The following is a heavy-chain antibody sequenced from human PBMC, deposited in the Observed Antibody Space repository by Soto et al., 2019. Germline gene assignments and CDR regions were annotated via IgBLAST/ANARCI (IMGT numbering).Heavy chain of an antibody. Sequence: EVQLVESGGGLVQPGGSLRLSCAASGFSFSSFAMNWVRQAPGKGLEWLSYISSDTSTIYYADSVKGRFTISRENARNSLFLHMNSLRDEDTAVYYCARLVGPSTYVYYYGMDVWGQGTTVTVSS. CDR2: ISSDTSTI. CDR3: ARLVGPSTYVYYYGMDV. CDR1: GFSFSSFA. D-gene: IGHD1-26*01. J-gene: IGHJ6*02. V-gene: IGHV3-48*02.